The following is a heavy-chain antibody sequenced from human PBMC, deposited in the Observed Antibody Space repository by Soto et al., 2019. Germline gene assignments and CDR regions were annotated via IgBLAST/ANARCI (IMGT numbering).Heavy chain of an antibody. J-gene: IGHJ6*02. V-gene: IGHV5-10-1*01. CDR2: IDPSDSYT. CDR1: GYSFTSYW. Sequence: GESLKISCKGSGYSFTSYWISWVRQMPGKGLEWMGRIDPSDSYTNYSPSFQGHVTISADKSISTAYLQWSSLKASDTAMCYCARHATITIFGVVNKVYYYGMDVWGQGTTVTVSS. D-gene: IGHD3-3*01. CDR3: ARHATITIFGVVNKVYYYGMDV.